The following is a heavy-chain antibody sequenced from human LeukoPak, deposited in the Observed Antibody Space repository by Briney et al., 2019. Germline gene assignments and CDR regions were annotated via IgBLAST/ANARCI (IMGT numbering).Heavy chain of an antibody. J-gene: IGHJ4*02. CDR2: ISYDGSNK. Sequence: GRSLRLSCAASGFTFSSYAMHWVRQAPGKGLEWVAVISYDGSNKYYADSVKGRFTISRDNSKNTLYLQMNSLRAEDTAVYYRARDPPPSSARWGQGTLVTVSS. CDR3: ARDPPPSSAR. V-gene: IGHV3-30*04. D-gene: IGHD6-19*01. CDR1: GFTFSSYA.